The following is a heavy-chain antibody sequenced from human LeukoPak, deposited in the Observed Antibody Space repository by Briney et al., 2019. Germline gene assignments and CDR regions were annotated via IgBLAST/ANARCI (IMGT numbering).Heavy chain of an antibody. CDR3: EREDNDNSGYYIK. CDR2: IYYTGST. CDR1: GDSIIGYY. Sequence: SETLSLTCTVSGDSIIGYYWNWIRQPPGKGLWWIGYIYYTGSTRYNTSIRSRVNILVDTSKNQFSVKMTSVNAAETAVYYCEREDNDNSGYYIKWAQGTRVTVTS. J-gene: IGHJ4*02. V-gene: IGHV4-59*01. D-gene: IGHD3-22*01.